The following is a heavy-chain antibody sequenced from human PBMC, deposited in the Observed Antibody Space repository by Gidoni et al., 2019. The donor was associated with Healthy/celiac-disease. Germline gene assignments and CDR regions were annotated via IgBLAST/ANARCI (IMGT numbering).Heavy chain of an antibody. J-gene: IGHJ3*02. CDR3: ATRGGLQGAFDI. V-gene: IGHV4-30-2*01. CDR2: IYHSGST. CDR1: GCSISSGGYS. Sequence: QLQLQESGSGLVKPSQTLSLTCAVSGCSISSGGYSWSWIRQPPGKGLEWIGYIYHSGSTYYNPSLKSRVTISVDRSKNQFSLKLSSVTAADTAVYYCATRGGLQGAFDIWGQGTMVTVSS. D-gene: IGHD5-12*01.